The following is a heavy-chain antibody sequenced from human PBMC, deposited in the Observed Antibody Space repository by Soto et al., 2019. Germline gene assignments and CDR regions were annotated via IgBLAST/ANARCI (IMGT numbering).Heavy chain of an antibody. D-gene: IGHD1-1*01. CDR1: GGSISGGSYI. V-gene: IGHV4-39*01. CDR2: VFFSGTT. J-gene: IGHJ4*02. Sequence: TLSLTRTVSGGSISGGSYIWVWIRQPPGKVLEWFGSVFFSGTTYYNLSLKSRVTISVNASKSQFSLTLSSVTAGGTAASYGARHLEPILTLDYWGQGALVTVSS. CDR3: ARHLEPILTLDY.